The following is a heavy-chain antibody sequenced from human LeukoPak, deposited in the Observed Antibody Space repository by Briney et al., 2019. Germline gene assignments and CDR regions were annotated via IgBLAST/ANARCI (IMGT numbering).Heavy chain of an antibody. CDR2: ISSSSSYI. J-gene: IGHJ6*02. D-gene: IGHD3-22*01. Sequence: PGGSLRLSCAASGFTFSSYSMNWVRQAPGKGLEWVSSISSSSSYIYYADSVKDRFTISRDNVKNSLYLQMNSLRAEDTAVYYCARGGYRDYGMDVWGQGTTVTVSS. CDR1: GFTFSSYS. V-gene: IGHV3-21*01. CDR3: ARGGYRDYGMDV.